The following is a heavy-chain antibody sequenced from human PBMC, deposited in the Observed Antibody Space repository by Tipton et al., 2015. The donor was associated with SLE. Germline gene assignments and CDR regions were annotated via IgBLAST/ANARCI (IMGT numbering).Heavy chain of an antibody. Sequence: TLSLTCSVSGYSINNDNWWGWIRQPPGKALEWIGYFHYTGLTYYNPSLKSRVSMSLDTSRKQFSLTLNSVTAADTAVYYCARDPKTPDAFDIWGQGTMVTVSS. CDR2: FHYTGLT. D-gene: IGHD2-15*01. J-gene: IGHJ3*02. CDR1: GYSINNDNW. CDR3: ARDPKTPDAFDI. V-gene: IGHV4-28*03.